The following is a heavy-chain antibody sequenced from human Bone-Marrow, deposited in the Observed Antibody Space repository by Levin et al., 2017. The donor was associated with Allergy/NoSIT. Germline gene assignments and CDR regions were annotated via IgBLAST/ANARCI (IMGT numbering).Heavy chain of an antibody. CDR2: ISGSGGST. Sequence: GGSLRLSCAASGFTFSSYAMSWVRQAPGKGLEWVSAISGSGGSTYYANSVKGRFTISRDNSKNTLYLQMNSLRAEDTAVYYCAKEGWNCGGDCYNEAEYFQHWGKGTLVTVSS. D-gene: IGHD2-21*01. CDR3: AKEGWNCGGDCYNEAEYFQH. V-gene: IGHV3-23*01. CDR1: GFTFSSYA. J-gene: IGHJ1*01.